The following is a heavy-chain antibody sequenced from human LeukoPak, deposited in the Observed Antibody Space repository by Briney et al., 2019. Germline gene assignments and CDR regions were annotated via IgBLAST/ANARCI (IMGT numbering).Heavy chain of an antibody. CDR3: ASNGALYYYYYGMDV. CDR1: GFTFSSYA. CDR2: ISGSGGST. Sequence: GGSLRLSCAASGFTFSSYAMSWVRQAPRKGLEWVSAISGSGGSTYYADSVKGRFTISRDNSKNTLYLQMNSLRAEDTAVYYCASNGALYYYYYGMDVWGQGTTVTVSS. J-gene: IGHJ6*02. V-gene: IGHV3-23*01. D-gene: IGHD2-8*01.